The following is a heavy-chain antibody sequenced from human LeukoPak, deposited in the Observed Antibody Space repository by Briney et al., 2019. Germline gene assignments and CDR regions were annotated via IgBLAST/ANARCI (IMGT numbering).Heavy chain of an antibody. CDR3: ARGQEMATIGYFDY. D-gene: IGHD5-24*01. Sequence: QPGGSLRLSCAASGFTFSSYDMNWVRQAPGKGLEWVAVISYDGSNKYYADSVKGRFTISRDNSKNTLYLQMNSLRAEDTAVYYCARGQEMATIGYFDYWGQGTLVTVSS. CDR2: ISYDGSNK. J-gene: IGHJ4*02. V-gene: IGHV3-30-3*01. CDR1: GFTFSSYD.